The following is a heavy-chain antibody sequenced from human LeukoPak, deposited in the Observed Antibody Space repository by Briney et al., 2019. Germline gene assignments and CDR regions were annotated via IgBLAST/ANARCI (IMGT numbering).Heavy chain of an antibody. V-gene: IGHV3-48*01. D-gene: IGHD3-22*01. Sequence: GGSLRLSCAASGFTFSSCSMNWVRQAPGKGLEWVSYISISGSTIYYADSVKGRFTISRDNAKNSLYLQMNSLRAEDTAVYYCARAYYDSSGYHYFDYWGQGTLVTVSS. CDR2: ISISGSTI. CDR3: ARAYYDSSGYHYFDY. CDR1: GFTFSSCS. J-gene: IGHJ4*02.